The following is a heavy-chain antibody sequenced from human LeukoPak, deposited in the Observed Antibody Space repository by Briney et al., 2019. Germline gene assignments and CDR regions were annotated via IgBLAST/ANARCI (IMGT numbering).Heavy chain of an antibody. Sequence: SETLSLTCAVYGGSFSGYYWSWIHQPPGKGLEWIGEINHSGSTNYNPSLKSRVTISVDTSKNQFSLKLSSVTAADTAVYYCARHPYGDYDYYYYGMDVWGQGTTVTVSS. CDR2: INHSGST. CDR1: GGSFSGYY. V-gene: IGHV4-34*01. D-gene: IGHD4-17*01. CDR3: ARHPYGDYDYYYYGMDV. J-gene: IGHJ6*02.